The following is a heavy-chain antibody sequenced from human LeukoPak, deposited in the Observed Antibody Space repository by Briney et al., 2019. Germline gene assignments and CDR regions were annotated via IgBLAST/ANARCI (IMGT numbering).Heavy chain of an antibody. CDR3: AKDLLRGYSYGPFDY. J-gene: IGHJ4*02. Sequence: GGSLRLSCAASGFTFSSYGMHWVRQAPGKGPEWVAVISYDGSNKYYADSVKGRFTISRDNSKNTLYLQMNSLRAEDTAVYYCAKDLLRGYSYGPFDYWGQGTLVTVSS. V-gene: IGHV3-30*18. CDR2: ISYDGSNK. CDR1: GFTFSSYG. D-gene: IGHD5-18*01.